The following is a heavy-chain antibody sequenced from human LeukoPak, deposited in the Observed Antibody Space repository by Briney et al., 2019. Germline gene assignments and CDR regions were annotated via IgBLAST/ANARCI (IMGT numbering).Heavy chain of an antibody. CDR2: IYYSGTT. Sequence: SQTLSLTCTVSGGSISSGDYYWSWIRQPPGKGLEWIGYIYYSGTTYYNPSLKSRVTISVDTSKNQFSLKLTSVTAADTAVHYCARGPYGSGSNYWGQGTLVTVSS. V-gene: IGHV4-30-4*01. CDR3: ARGPYGSGSNY. D-gene: IGHD3-10*01. CDR1: GGSISSGDYY. J-gene: IGHJ4*02.